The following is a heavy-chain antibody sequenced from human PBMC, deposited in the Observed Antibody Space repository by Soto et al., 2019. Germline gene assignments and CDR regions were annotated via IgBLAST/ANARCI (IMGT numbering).Heavy chain of an antibody. CDR3: ARGRPKSSGYSYGPPRYFDL. J-gene: IGHJ2*01. CDR1: GGSFSGYY. Sequence: TSETLSLTCAVYGGSFSGYYWSWIRQPPGKGLEWIGEINHSGSTNYNPSLKSRVTISVDTSKNQFSLKLSSVTAADTAVYYFARGRPKSSGYSYGPPRYFDLWGRGTLVTVSS. CDR2: INHSGST. D-gene: IGHD5-18*01. V-gene: IGHV4-34*01.